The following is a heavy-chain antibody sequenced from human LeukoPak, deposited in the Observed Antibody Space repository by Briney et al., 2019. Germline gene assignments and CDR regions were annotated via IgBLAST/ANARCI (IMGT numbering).Heavy chain of an antibody. CDR3: AREGYDFWSGYYHSFWFDP. Sequence: SETLSLXCTVSGGSISSYYWSWIRQPAGKGLEWIGRIYTSGSTNYNPSLKSRVSMSVDTSKNQFSLKLSSVTAADTAVYYCAREGYDFWSGYYHSFWFDPWGQGTLVTVSS. V-gene: IGHV4-4*07. J-gene: IGHJ5*02. CDR1: GGSISSYY. D-gene: IGHD3-3*01. CDR2: IYTSGST.